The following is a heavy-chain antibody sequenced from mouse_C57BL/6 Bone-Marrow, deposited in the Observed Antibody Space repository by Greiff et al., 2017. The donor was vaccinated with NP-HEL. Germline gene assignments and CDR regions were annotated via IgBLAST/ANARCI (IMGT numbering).Heavy chain of an antibody. Sequence: QVQLQQPGTELVKPGASVKLSCKASGYTFTSYWMHWVKQRPGQGLEWIGNINPSNGGTNYNEKFKSKATLTVDKSSSTAYLQLSSLTSEDSAVYYCARPDYYDSPWFAYWGNGPLVTVAA. V-gene: IGHV1-53*01. D-gene: IGHD1-1*01. CDR3: ARPDYYDSPWFAY. CDR1: GYTFTSYW. CDR2: INPSNGGT. J-gene: IGHJ3*01.